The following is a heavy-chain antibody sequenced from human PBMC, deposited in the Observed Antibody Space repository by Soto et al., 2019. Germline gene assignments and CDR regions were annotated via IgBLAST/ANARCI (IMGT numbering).Heavy chain of an antibody. V-gene: IGHV1-69*12. Sequence: QVQLVQSGAEVKKPGSSVKVSCKASGGTFSSYAISWVRQAPGQGLEWMGGIIPIFGTANYAQKFQGRVTITADESTSTAYMELSSLRSEDTAVYYCARDSTVVTPPKIDYYYYGMDVWGQGTTVTVSS. CDR3: ARDSTVVTPPKIDYYYYGMDV. CDR1: GGTFSSYA. D-gene: IGHD4-17*01. J-gene: IGHJ6*02. CDR2: IIPIFGTA.